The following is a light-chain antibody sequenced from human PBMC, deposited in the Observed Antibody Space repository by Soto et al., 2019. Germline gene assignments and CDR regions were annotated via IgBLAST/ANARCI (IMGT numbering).Light chain of an antibody. V-gene: IGLV2-14*01. Sequence: QSALTQPASVSGSAGQSVTISCTGPRSDIGDSNFISWYQHSPGKAPRLLIYEVNNRPSGVSRRFSGSKASNTASLTISGLLDDDEADYFCASFRSGTILVFGSGTKLTVL. CDR1: RSDIGDSNF. CDR2: EVN. CDR3: ASFRSGTILV. J-gene: IGLJ6*01.